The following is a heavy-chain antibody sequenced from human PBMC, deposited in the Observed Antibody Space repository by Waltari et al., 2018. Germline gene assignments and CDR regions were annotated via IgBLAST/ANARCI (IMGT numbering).Heavy chain of an antibody. V-gene: IGHV4-39*01. D-gene: IGHD1-1*01. J-gene: IGHJ4*02. CDR1: ADSISSSNYL. Sequence: QLQLQESGPGLVKPSATLSLTCAVSADSISSSNYLAWIRQPPGKGLEWIGTISYSGGTYYNSSLKSRVTISADTSKTQFSLKLSSVTAADTAVYYCARKTTGTILDYWGQGTLVIVSS. CDR3: ARKTTGTILDY. CDR2: ISYSGGT.